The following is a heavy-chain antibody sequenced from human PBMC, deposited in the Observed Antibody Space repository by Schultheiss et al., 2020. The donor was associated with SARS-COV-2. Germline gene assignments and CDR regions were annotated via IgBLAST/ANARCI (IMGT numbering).Heavy chain of an antibody. D-gene: IGHD6-13*01. V-gene: IGHV3-23*01. J-gene: IGHJ3*02. CDR2: ISGSGGST. CDR3: ARTGSIAAAGINDAFDI. Sequence: GGSLRLSCAASGFTFSSYAMSWVRQAPGKGLEWVSAISGSGGSTYYADSVKGRFTISRDNSKNTLYLQMNSLRAEDTAVYYCARTGSIAAAGINDAFDIWGQGTMVTVSS. CDR1: GFTFSSYA.